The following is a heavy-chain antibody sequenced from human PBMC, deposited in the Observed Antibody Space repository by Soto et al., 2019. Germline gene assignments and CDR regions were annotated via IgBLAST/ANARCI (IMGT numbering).Heavy chain of an antibody. J-gene: IGHJ6*02. D-gene: IGHD3-16*01. CDR1: GFTVSTYG. CDR2: ISRDGGTK. Sequence: QVQLVESGGGVVQPGRSLRLSCAASGFTVSTYGMHWVRQAPGKGLEWVAVISRDGGTKYYADSVKGRFTISRDNAENSLYLQMNSLRAEDTAVYYCARIDGGVLYYYGMDIWGQGTTVIVSS. V-gene: IGHV3-30*03. CDR3: ARIDGGVLYYYGMDI.